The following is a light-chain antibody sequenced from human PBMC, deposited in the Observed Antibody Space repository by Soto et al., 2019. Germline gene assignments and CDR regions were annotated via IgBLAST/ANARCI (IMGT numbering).Light chain of an antibody. CDR2: VTS. CDR3: QQSLTSPWP. J-gene: IGKJ1*01. CDR1: ETINKY. Sequence: DIQMTQSPSSLSASVGDTVTITCRASETINKYLSWYQHKPGKAPNLLVYVTSFLQSGVPSRFSGSGAGTNFTLPINNRQPEDFATYYCQQSLTSPWPFGQGTKGDI. V-gene: IGKV1-39*01.